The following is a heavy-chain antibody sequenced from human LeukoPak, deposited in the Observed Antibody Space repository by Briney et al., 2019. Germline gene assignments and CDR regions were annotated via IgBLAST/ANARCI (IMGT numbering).Heavy chain of an antibody. D-gene: IGHD4-23*01. J-gene: IGHJ4*02. CDR3: AKDNYGGNSGPRELNDY. CDR2: IWYDGSNK. Sequence: GGSLRLSCAASGFTFSSYGMHWVRQAPGKGLEWVAVIWYDGSNKYYADSVKGRFTISRDNSKNTLYLQMNSLRAEDTAVYYCAKDNYGGNSGPRELNDYWGQGTLVTVSS. CDR1: GFTFSSYG. V-gene: IGHV3-30*02.